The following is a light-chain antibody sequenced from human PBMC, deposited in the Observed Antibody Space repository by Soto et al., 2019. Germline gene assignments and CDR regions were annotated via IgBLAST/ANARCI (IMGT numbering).Light chain of an antibody. CDR2: AAS. Sequence: IVLTQSPGALSLSPGDRATLSCWASESIGDYLAWYQQRPGQAPRLLIYAASRRAAGTPHRFSGSGSERAFTLAINSLQSEDFAVYFCHQYNFWPTFGQGTKVDIK. CDR1: ESIGDY. V-gene: IGKV3D-15*01. J-gene: IGKJ1*01. CDR3: HQYNFWPT.